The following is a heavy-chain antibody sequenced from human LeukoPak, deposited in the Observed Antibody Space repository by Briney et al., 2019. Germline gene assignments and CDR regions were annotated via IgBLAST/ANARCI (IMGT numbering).Heavy chain of an antibody. CDR2: IWYDGSNK. Sequence: GRSLRLSCAASGFTFSSYGMHWVRQAPGKGLEWVAVIWYDGSNKYYADSVKGRFTLSRDNSKNTLYLQMNSLRAEDTAVYYCARDFSPRGVVAATRGYYGMDGWGQGTTVTVSS. CDR1: GFTFSSYG. J-gene: IGHJ6*02. V-gene: IGHV3-33*01. CDR3: ARDFSPRGVVAATRGYYGMDG. D-gene: IGHD2-15*01.